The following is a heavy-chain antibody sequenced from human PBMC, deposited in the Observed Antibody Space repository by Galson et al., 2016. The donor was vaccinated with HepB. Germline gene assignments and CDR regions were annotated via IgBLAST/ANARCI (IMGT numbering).Heavy chain of an antibody. J-gene: IGHJ6*02. D-gene: IGHD6-19*01. CDR2: IWYDGSKK. CDR1: GFTLSHFG. Sequence: SLRLSCAASGFTLSHFGLHWVRQAPGKGLEWVAMIWYDGSKKYYADSVKGRFTISRDNSKNTLYLQMNSLRAEDTGVYYCARERIAVAGPHYYFYAMDVWGQGTTVT. V-gene: IGHV3-33*01. CDR3: ARERIAVAGPHYYFYAMDV.